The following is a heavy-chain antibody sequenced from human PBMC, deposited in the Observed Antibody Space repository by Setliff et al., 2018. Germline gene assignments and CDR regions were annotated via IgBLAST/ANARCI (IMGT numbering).Heavy chain of an antibody. CDR2: INPGDSDI. Sequence: PGESLKISCRGSGYTFTNYWIAWVRQMPGKGLEWMGIINPGDSDIRYGPSFQGQVTISADKSINTAYLQWVGLKASDTAMYYCAVLQVPLAAPAHFEFWGQGTLVTVSS. J-gene: IGHJ4*02. V-gene: IGHV5-51*01. CDR3: AVLQVPLAAPAHFEF. D-gene: IGHD3-10*01. CDR1: GYTFTNYW.